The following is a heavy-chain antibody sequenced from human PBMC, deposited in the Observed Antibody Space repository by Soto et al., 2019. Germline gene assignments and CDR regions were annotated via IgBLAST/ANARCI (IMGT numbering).Heavy chain of an antibody. D-gene: IGHD6-13*01. CDR2: IYHSGST. J-gene: IGHJ4*02. Sequence: XETLSLTCAVSGGSISSGNWWSWVRQPPGKGLEWIGEIYHSGSTNYNPSLKSRLTISVDKFKNQFSLKLSSVTAADTAVYYCAIPAAGDFDFWGQGPLVTVSS. CDR3: AIPAAGDFDF. V-gene: IGHV4-4*02. CDR1: GGSISSGNW.